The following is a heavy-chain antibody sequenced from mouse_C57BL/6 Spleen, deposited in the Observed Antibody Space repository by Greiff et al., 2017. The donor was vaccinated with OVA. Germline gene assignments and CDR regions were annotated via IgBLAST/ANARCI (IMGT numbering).Heavy chain of an antibody. Sequence: VKLMESGPGLVAPSQSLSITCTVSGFSLTSYAISWVRQPPGKGLEWLGVIWTGGGTNYNSALKSRLSISKDNSKSQVFLKMNSLQTDDTARYYCARNEGLRPYYAMDYWGQGTSVTVSS. J-gene: IGHJ4*01. CDR2: IWTGGGT. V-gene: IGHV2-9-1*01. CDR3: ARNEGLRPYYAMDY. CDR1: GFSLTSYA. D-gene: IGHD2-4*01.